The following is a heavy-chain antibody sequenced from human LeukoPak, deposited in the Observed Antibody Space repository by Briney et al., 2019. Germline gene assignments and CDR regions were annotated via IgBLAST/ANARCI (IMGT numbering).Heavy chain of an antibody. J-gene: IGHJ3*02. CDR3: AREVMAKRRAFDI. D-gene: IGHD2-8*01. CDR1: GFTFTTYA. CDR2: ISGSGTYI. V-gene: IGHV3-23*01. Sequence: GGSLRLSCAASGFTFTTYAMSWVRQAPGRGLEWVSAISGSGTYIYYADSVKGRFTISRHTSKKTLYLQMNSLRAEDTAVYYCAREVMAKRRAFDIWGQGTVVTVSS.